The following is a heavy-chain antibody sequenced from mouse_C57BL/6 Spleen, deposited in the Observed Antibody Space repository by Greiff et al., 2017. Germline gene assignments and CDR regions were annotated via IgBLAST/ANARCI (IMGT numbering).Heavy chain of an antibody. D-gene: IGHD2-4*01. J-gene: IGHJ3*01. V-gene: IGHV5-9-1*02. Sequence: EVKLVESGEGLVKPGGSLKLSCAASGFTFSSYAMSWVRQTPEKRLEWVAYISSGGDYIYYADTVKGRFTISRDNARNTLYLQMSSLKSEYTAMYYCTRRGLYDYDGAWFAYWGQGTLVTVSA. CDR1: GFTFSSYA. CDR2: ISSGGDYI. CDR3: TRRGLYDYDGAWFAY.